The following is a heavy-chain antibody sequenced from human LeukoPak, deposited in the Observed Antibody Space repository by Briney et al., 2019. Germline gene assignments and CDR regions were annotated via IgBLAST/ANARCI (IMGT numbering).Heavy chain of an antibody. V-gene: IGHV1-24*01. CDR2: LDPEDGET. Sequence: ASVKVSCKVSGYTLTELSMHWVRQAPGKGLEWMGGLDPEDGETIYAQKFQGRVTMTEDTSTDTAYMELSSLRSEDTAVYYCATDLADWQTFDIWGQGTMVTVSS. CDR1: GYTLTELS. J-gene: IGHJ3*02. D-gene: IGHD3-9*01. CDR3: ATDLADWQTFDI.